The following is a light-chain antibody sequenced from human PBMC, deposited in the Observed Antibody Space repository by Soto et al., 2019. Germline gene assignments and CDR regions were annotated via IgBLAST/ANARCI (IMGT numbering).Light chain of an antibody. Sequence: QSVLTQPASVSGSPGQSITISCTGTSSDVGTYNYVSWYQQHPDKAPKLIIHVVSNRPSGVSNRFSGSKSGNTASLTNSGLHAEAEADYYCASYTTSDTPFLFGTGTNLTVL. CDR3: ASYTTSDTPFL. CDR1: SSDVGTYNY. CDR2: VVS. J-gene: IGLJ1*01. V-gene: IGLV2-14*01.